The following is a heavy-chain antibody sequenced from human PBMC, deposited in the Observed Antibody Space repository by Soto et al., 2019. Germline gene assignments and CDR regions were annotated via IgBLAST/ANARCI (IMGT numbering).Heavy chain of an antibody. Sequence: QVQLQESGPGLVRPSETLSLTCTVSGGSISSGDYYWGWIRQPPGKGLQWIGYIYYSGNTYYNPSLKSRVSISLDTSKNQFSLKLSSVTAADTAVYYCARVPRGWEPILYFDPWGQGTLVTVSS. CDR2: IYYSGNT. V-gene: IGHV4-30-4*01. D-gene: IGHD3-10*01. CDR1: GGSISSGDYY. CDR3: ARVPRGWEPILYFDP. J-gene: IGHJ5*02.